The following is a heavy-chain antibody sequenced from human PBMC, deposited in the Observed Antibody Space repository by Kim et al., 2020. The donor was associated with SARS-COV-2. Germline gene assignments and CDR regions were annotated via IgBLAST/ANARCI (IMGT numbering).Heavy chain of an antibody. J-gene: IGHJ4*02. V-gene: IGHV3-7*03. Sequence: SEKYYVDYVKGRFTISRDNDKNSLYLQMNSLRAEDTAVYYCAIARGGTDYWGQGTLVTVSS. CDR3: AIARGGTDY. D-gene: IGHD3-16*01. CDR2: SEK.